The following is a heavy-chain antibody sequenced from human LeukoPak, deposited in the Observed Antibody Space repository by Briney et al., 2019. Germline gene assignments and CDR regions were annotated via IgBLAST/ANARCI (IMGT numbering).Heavy chain of an antibody. V-gene: IGHV1-69*01. CDR1: QGIYNHYI. J-gene: IGHJ4*02. D-gene: IGHD6-13*01. CDR2: ILPIFPTT. Sequence: SPVNASCKAAQGIYNHYIFSWVGQAAGHGLEGRGGILPIFPTTNYEHKFKGRVTITPDESINTVYLELSSLRSEDTAVYFCATAPLALAAAAAVAFDYWGQGTLVTVSS. CDR3: ATAPLALAAAAAVAFDY.